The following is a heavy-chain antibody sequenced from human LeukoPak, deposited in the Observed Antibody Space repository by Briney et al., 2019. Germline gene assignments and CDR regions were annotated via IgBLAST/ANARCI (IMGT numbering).Heavy chain of an antibody. Sequence: SVKVSCKASGYTFTSYAMHWVRQAPGQRLEWMGWINAGNGNTKYSQKFQGRVTITRDTSASTAYMELSSLRSEDTAVYYCARVRLGELSFDYWGQGTLVTVSS. V-gene: IGHV1-3*01. J-gene: IGHJ4*02. D-gene: IGHD3-16*02. CDR1: GYTFTSYA. CDR3: ARVRLGELSFDY. CDR2: INAGNGNT.